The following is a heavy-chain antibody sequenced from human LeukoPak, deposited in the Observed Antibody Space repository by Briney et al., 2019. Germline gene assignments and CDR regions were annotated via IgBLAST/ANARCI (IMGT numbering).Heavy chain of an antibody. CDR2: ISVYSGNT. Sequence: EASVKVSCKASGYIFSNYGMSWVRQAPGQGPEWMGWISVYSGNTVDAKKFQGRVTMTTDTSTSTAYMELRSLRFDDTAMYYCARDLDEKNCFGVSCYSHGAFDVWGQGTMVTVSS. CDR3: ARDLDEKNCFGVSCYSHGAFDV. CDR1: GYIFSNYG. J-gene: IGHJ3*01. D-gene: IGHD2-15*01. V-gene: IGHV1-18*01.